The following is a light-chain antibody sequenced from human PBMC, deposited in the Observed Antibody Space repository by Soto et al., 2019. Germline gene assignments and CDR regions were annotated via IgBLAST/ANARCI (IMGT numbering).Light chain of an antibody. CDR2: KAT. V-gene: IGKV1-5*03. J-gene: IGKJ2*01. CDR1: PSIGSG. CDR3: QQDHDFQYT. Sequence: DFQMTQSPSTLSASVGDGVTITCRASPSIGSGLAWYQQQPGKAPKRLIYKATNLQRGVSSRFSGSGSGTDFSLTISSLQPADSATYYCQQDHDFQYTFGQGTKLEI.